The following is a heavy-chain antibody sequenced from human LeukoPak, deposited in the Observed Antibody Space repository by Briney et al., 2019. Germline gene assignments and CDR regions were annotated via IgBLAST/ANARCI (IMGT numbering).Heavy chain of an antibody. V-gene: IGHV3-66*01. Sequence: PGGSLRLSCAASEFSVGSNYMTWVRQAPGKGLEWVSLIYSGGSTYYADSVKGRFTISRDNSKNTLYLQMNSLRAEDTAVYYCAKRSAVADTGFFDYWGQGTLVTVSS. CDR1: EFSVGSNY. CDR2: IYSGGST. J-gene: IGHJ4*02. D-gene: IGHD6-19*01. CDR3: AKRSAVADTGFFDY.